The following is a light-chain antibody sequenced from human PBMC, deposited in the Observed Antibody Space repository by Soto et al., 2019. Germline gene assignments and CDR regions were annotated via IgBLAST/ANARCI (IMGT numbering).Light chain of an antibody. CDR2: EVS. Sequence: QSALTQPPSASGSPGQSVTISCTGTSSDIGGYNYVSWYQQHPGTDPKLMIYEVSQRPLVVPDRFSGSKSGNTASLTVAGLQAEDEADYYCSSYAGSNNFVVFGGGTKLTVL. CDR1: SSDIGGYNY. V-gene: IGLV2-8*01. J-gene: IGLJ2*01. CDR3: SSYAGSNNFVV.